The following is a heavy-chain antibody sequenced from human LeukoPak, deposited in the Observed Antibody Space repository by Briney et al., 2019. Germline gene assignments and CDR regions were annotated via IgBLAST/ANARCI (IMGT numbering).Heavy chain of an antibody. Sequence: GGSLRLSCAASGFTFSSYSMNWVRQAPGKGLEWVSSISSSSSYIYYADSVKGRFTISRDNAKNSLYLQMNSLRAEDTAVYYCARADYYGSGSYYCDYWGQGTLVTVSS. V-gene: IGHV3-21*01. D-gene: IGHD3-10*01. CDR3: ARADYYGSGSYYCDY. CDR2: ISSSSSYI. CDR1: GFTFSSYS. J-gene: IGHJ4*02.